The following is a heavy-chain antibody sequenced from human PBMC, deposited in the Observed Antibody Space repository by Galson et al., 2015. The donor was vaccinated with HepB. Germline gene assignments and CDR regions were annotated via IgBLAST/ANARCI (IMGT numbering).Heavy chain of an antibody. D-gene: IGHD6-13*01. CDR3: ARAGIAAAGKDWFDP. V-gene: IGHV4-61*02. J-gene: IGHJ5*02. CDR2: IYTSGST. CDR1: GGSISSGSYY. Sequence: TLSLTCTVSGGSISSGSYYWSWIRQPAGKGLEWIGRIYTSGSTNYNPSLKSRVTMSVDTSKNQFSLKLSSVTAADTAVYYCARAGIAAAGKDWFDPWGQGTLVTVSS.